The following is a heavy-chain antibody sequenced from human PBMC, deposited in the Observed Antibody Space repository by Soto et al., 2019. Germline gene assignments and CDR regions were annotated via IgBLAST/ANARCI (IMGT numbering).Heavy chain of an antibody. D-gene: IGHD2-15*01. J-gene: IGHJ4*02. CDR3: ARSLWGQYCRGGTCYAEFDY. V-gene: IGHV1-69*06. CDR1: GLAFNNYA. CDR2: IIPMLGTT. Sequence: GASVKVSCKASGLAFNNYAINWVRQAPGQGLEWMGGIIPMLGTTNYAQKLQGRVTINADKSTSTAYMDLSSLRSEDTAVYYCARSLWGQYCRGGTCYAEFDYWGQGTLVTVS.